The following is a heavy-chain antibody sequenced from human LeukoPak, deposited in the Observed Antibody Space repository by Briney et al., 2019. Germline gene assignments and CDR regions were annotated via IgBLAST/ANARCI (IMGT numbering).Heavy chain of an antibody. D-gene: IGHD2-15*01. CDR1: GYTFTSYY. Sequence: ASVKVSCMASGYTFTSYYMHWVRQAPGQGLEWMGIINPSGGSTSYAQKFQGRVAMTRDTSTSTVYMELSSLRYEDTAVYYCARGGGKTYDYWGQGTLVTVSS. CDR2: INPSGGST. V-gene: IGHV1-46*01. J-gene: IGHJ4*02. CDR3: ARGGGKTYDY.